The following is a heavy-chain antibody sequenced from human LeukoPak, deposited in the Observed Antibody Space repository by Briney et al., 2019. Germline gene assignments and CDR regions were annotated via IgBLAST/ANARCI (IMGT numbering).Heavy chain of an antibody. CDR1: GLTFSGCA. Sequence: GGSLRLSCAASGLTFSGCAMSWVRQAPGKGLEWVSAIRGSGGTTYYADSVKGRFTISRDNSKDTLYLQMNSLRAEDTAVYYCAKGLFDWLSDSDYWGQGTLVTVSS. V-gene: IGHV3-23*01. D-gene: IGHD3-9*01. CDR2: IRGSGGTT. J-gene: IGHJ4*02. CDR3: AKGLFDWLSDSDY.